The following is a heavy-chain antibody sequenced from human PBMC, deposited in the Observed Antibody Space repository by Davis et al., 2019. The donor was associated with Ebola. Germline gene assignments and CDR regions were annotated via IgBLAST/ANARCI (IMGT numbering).Heavy chain of an antibody. CDR3: AKDTSNIWFDI. Sequence: PGGSLRLSCAASGFTLSGYSMNWVRQAPGKGLEWVSTLGTSADAYYADSVKGRFTISRDNSKNTLYLQMNGLRVEDTAIYYCAKDTSNIWFDIWGQGTMVTVS. CDR1: GFTLSGYS. V-gene: IGHV3-23*01. J-gene: IGHJ3*02. D-gene: IGHD1-26*01. CDR2: LGTSADA.